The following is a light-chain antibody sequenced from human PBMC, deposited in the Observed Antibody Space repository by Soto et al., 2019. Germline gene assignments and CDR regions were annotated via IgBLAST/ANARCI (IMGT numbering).Light chain of an antibody. CDR3: QSYDSSLSAWV. CDR1: SSNIGAGYD. J-gene: IGLJ3*02. CDR2: GDI. Sequence: QSVLTQPPSVSGAPGQRVTISCTGSSSNIGAGYDVHWYQQLPGTAPKLLIYGDINRPSGVPDRFSGSKSGTSASLAITGLQAEDEADYYCQSYDSSLSAWVFGVGTKLTVL. V-gene: IGLV1-40*01.